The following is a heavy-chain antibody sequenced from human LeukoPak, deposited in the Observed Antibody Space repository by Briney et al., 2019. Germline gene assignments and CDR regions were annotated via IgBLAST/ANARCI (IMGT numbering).Heavy chain of an antibody. J-gene: IGHJ3*02. CDR1: GFTFSSYS. V-gene: IGHV3-21*01. CDR2: ISSSSSYI. CDR3: ARLANYYDSSGDGFDI. Sequence: GGSLRLSCAASGFTFSSYSMNWVRKAPGKRLEWVSSISSSSSYIYYADSVKGRFTISRDNAKNSLYLQMNSLRAEDTAVYYCARLANYYDSSGDGFDIWGQGTMVTVSS. D-gene: IGHD3-22*01.